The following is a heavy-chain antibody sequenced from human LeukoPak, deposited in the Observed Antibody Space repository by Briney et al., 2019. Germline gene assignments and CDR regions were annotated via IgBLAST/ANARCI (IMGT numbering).Heavy chain of an antibody. Sequence: PGGSLRLSCAASGFTFSSYWMSWVRQAPGKGLEWVANIKQDGSEKYYVDSVKGRFTISRDNAKNSLYLQMNSLRSEDTAVYYCATSHGSGSYSVPHYYYYMDVWGKGTTVTVSS. CDR1: GFTFSSYW. D-gene: IGHD3-10*01. CDR3: ATSHGSGSYSVPHYYYYMDV. J-gene: IGHJ6*03. V-gene: IGHV3-7*03. CDR2: IKQDGSEK.